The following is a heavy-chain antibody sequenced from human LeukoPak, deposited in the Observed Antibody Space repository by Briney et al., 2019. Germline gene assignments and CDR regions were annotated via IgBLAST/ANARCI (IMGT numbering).Heavy chain of an antibody. V-gene: IGHV3-33*08. CDR3: ARWMGEITFGGVIYYYGMDV. CDR1: GFTFSSYA. J-gene: IGHJ6*02. Sequence: GGSLRLSCAASGFTFSSYAMHWVRQAPGKGLEWVAVIWYDGSNKYYADSVKGRFTISRDNSKNTLYLQMNSLRAEDTAVYYCARWMGEITFGGVIYYYGMDVWGQGTTVTVSS. D-gene: IGHD3-16*01. CDR2: IWYDGSNK.